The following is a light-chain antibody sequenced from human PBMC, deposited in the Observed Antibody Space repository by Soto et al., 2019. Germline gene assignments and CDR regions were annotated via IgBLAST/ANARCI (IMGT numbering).Light chain of an antibody. V-gene: IGKV3-20*01. CDR3: HQYGSSPWT. Sequence: EIVLTQSPGTLSLSPGERATLSCRASQSVSSSYLAWYQQKPGQAPRLLIYGASSRATGIPDRFSGSGFGTDFTLTISRLEPEGFAVYYCHQYGSSPWTFGQGTKVEIK. J-gene: IGKJ1*01. CDR2: GAS. CDR1: QSVSSSY.